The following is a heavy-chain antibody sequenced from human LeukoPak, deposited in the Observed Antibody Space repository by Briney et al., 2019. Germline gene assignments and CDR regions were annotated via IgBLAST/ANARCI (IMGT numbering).Heavy chain of an antibody. CDR3: ARENNDSSGYDI. CDR1: GYSISGGYY. D-gene: IGHD3-22*01. J-gene: IGHJ4*02. CDR2: IYHSGST. V-gene: IGHV4-38-2*02. Sequence: SETLSLTCTVSGYSISGGYYWGWIRQPPGKGLEWIGSIYHSGSTYYNPSLKSRVTISVDTSKNQFSLKLSSVTAADTAVYYCARENNDSSGYDIWGQGTLVTVSS.